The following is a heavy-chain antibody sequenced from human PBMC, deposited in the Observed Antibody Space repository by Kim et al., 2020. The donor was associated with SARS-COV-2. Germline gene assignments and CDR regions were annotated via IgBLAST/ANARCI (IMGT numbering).Heavy chain of an antibody. J-gene: IGHJ6*02. CDR1: GFTFSGYA. CDR3: ARGEGSSSEKEYYYYYGMDV. D-gene: IGHD6-6*01. V-gene: IGHV3-30-3*01. CDR2: ISYDGSNK. Sequence: GGSLRLSCAASGFTFSGYAMHWVRQAPGKGLEWVAVISYDGSNKYYADSVKGRFIISRDNSKNTLYLQMNSLRAEDTAVYYCARGEGSSSEKEYYYYYGMDVWGQGTTVTVSS.